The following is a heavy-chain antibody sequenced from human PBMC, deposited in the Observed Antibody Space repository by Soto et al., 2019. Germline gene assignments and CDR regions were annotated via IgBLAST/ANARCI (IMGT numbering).Heavy chain of an antibody. D-gene: IGHD4-17*01. CDR3: AIANYGDNDY. Sequence: QVQLVQSGAEVKRPGASVKVSCKASGYSFPSSTISWVRQAPGQELEWMGWINAYNGNTKYTQKLQGRFTMTTDTSTSTAYMELENLRSDDTAMYFCAIANYGDNDYWGQGTLVTVSS. V-gene: IGHV1-18*01. CDR1: GYSFPSST. CDR2: INAYNGNT. J-gene: IGHJ4*02.